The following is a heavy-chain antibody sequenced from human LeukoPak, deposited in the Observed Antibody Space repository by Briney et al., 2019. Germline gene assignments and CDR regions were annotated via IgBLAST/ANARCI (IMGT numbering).Heavy chain of an antibody. J-gene: IGHJ5*02. Sequence: PGGSLRLSCAASEFTFSSYWMSWVRQAPGTGLEWVAFIQFDGNGEYYADSVKGRFTISRDNSKNTLFLQMHSLRPEDTALYYCARDRWENSSGYYYSGNWFDPWGQGTLVTVSS. V-gene: IGHV3-30*02. CDR1: EFTFSSYW. D-gene: IGHD3-22*01. CDR2: IQFDGNGE. CDR3: ARDRWENSSGYYYSGNWFDP.